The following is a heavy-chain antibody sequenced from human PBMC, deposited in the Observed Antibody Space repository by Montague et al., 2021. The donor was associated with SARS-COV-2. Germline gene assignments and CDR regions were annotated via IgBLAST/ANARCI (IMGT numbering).Heavy chain of an antibody. D-gene: IGHD2-21*01. V-gene: IGHV4-31*03. J-gene: IGHJ2*01. Sequence: TLSLTCTVSGGSITSGGYCWTWIRQHPGKGLEWIGYIYHTGSTYYNPSLQSRLRTSVDTSKNEFSLTLTSVTAADTAIYYCARDRGWGSRGAGYIDLWGRGTLVTVSS. CDR2: IYHTGST. CDR1: GGSITSGGYC. CDR3: ARDRGWGSRGAGYIDL.